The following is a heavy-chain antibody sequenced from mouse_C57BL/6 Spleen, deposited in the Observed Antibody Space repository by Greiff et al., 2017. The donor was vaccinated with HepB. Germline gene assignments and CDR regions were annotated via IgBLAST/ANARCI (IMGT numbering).Heavy chain of an antibody. CDR3: TRCPLWYYYAMDY. CDR2: IDPETGGT. J-gene: IGHJ4*01. Sequence: QVQLQQSGAELVRPGASVTLSCKASGYTFTDYEMHWVKQTPVHGLEWIGAIDPETGGTAYNQKFKGKAILTADKSSSTAYMELRSLTSEDSAVYYCTRCPLWYYYAMDYWGQGTSVTVSS. CDR1: GYTFTDYE. D-gene: IGHD1-1*02. V-gene: IGHV1-15*01.